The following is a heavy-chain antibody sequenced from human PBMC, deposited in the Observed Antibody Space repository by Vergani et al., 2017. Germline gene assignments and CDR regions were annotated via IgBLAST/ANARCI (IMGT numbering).Heavy chain of an antibody. D-gene: IGHD2-2*01. J-gene: IGHJ6*02. V-gene: IGHV3-23*04. Sequence: EAYLVQSGGGLVTPGGSLRLSCAASGFTFSSYAMSWVRQVPGKGLEWVSGISGSGGNTYYANSVKGRFTISRDNSKNTLYLQMNSLRADDTAVYYCAKGVYCSSTSCYEGRGYYYGMGVWGQGTTVTFSS. CDR2: ISGSGGNT. CDR1: GFTFSSYA. CDR3: AKGVYCSSTSCYEGRGYYYGMGV.